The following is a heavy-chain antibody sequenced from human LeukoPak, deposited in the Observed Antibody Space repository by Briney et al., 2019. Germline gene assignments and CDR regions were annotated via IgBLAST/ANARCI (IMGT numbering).Heavy chain of an antibody. V-gene: IGHV1-69*04. CDR1: GGTFSSYA. Sequence: ASVKVSCKASGGTFSSYAISWVRQAPGQGLEWMGRIIPILGIANYAQKFQGRVTITADKSTSTAYMELSSLRSEDTAVYYCARDSSLGCSSTSCYILDYWGQGTLVTVSS. CDR3: ARDSSLGCSSTSCYILDY. D-gene: IGHD2-2*02. J-gene: IGHJ4*02. CDR2: IIPILGIA.